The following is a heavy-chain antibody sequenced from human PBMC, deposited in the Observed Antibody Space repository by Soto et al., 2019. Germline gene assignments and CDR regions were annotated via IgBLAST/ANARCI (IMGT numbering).Heavy chain of an antibody. D-gene: IGHD3-22*01. CDR2: INPGGGTT. Sequence: ASVKVSCKASGYTFTSYYLHWVRQAPGQGLEWMGIINPGGGTTTSAQKFQGRITMTRDTFTSTVYMELSSLRSEDTAVYYCARDRLADSSSWYGRNWFDPWGQGTLVTVSS. V-gene: IGHV1-46*01. J-gene: IGHJ5*02. CDR1: GYTFTSYY. CDR3: ARDRLADSSSWYGRNWFDP.